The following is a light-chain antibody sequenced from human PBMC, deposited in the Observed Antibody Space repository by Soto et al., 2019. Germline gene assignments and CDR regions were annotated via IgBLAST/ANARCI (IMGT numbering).Light chain of an antibody. J-gene: IGKJ1*01. V-gene: IGKV3-15*01. Sequence: EIVMTQSPDTVSVSPGEGAELSCRASQSVGTRVAWYQQKFGQPPRLLIYETSTRANGIPARFSGSGSGTDFTLSISSLQPGDVGIYSCQQCNNWPQWTFGQGTKVDIK. CDR3: QQCNNWPQWT. CDR1: QSVGTR. CDR2: ETS.